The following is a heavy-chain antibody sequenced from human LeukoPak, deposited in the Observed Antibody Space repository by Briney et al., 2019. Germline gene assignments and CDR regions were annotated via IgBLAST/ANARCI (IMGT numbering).Heavy chain of an antibody. CDR3: ARLAAGGSYYYYMDV. CDR1: GFTFSGYT. V-gene: IGHV3-48*01. D-gene: IGHD6-25*01. CDR2: IGTSSTTI. Sequence: PGGSLRLSCAASGFTFSGYTMNWVRQPPGKGLEWVSNIGTSSTTIYYADSVKGRFTISRDNAKNSLYLQMNSLRADDTAVYYCARLAAGGSYYYYMDVWGQGTLVTVSS. J-gene: IGHJ6*03.